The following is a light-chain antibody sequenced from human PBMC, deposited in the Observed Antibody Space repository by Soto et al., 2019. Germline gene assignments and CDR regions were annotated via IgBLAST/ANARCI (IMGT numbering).Light chain of an antibody. CDR3: LQDHDDSWT. CDR2: DAS. CDR1: QSVSSW. Sequence: TQSPSPLSASVGDRVSITCRASQSVSSWLAWYQQKPGKAPKLLIYDASSLESGVPSRFSGSGSGTEFTLTVSSLQPEDFATYYCLQDHDDSWTFGQGTKVDI. V-gene: IGKV1-5*01. J-gene: IGKJ1*01.